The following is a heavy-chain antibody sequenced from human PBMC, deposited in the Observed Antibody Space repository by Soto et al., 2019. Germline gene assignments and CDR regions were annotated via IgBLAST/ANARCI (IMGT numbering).Heavy chain of an antibody. J-gene: IGHJ5*02. Sequence: ASVKVSCKASGYTFTGYYMHWVRQAPGQGLEWMGWINPNSGGTNYAQKFQGWVTMTRDTSISTAYMELSRLRSDDTAVYYCARARTYGDYEGDGFDPWGQGTLVTVSS. CDR2: INPNSGGT. D-gene: IGHD4-17*01. CDR1: GYTFTGYY. V-gene: IGHV1-2*04. CDR3: ARARTYGDYEGDGFDP.